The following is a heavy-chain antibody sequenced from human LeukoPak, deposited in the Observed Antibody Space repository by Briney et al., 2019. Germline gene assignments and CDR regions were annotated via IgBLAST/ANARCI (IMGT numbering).Heavy chain of an antibody. J-gene: IGHJ5*02. CDR3: ARGYSSSWYYWFDP. D-gene: IGHD6-13*01. V-gene: IGHV1-8*03. Sequence: GASVKVSCKASGYTFTSYDINWVRQATGQGLEWMGWMNPNSGNTGYAQKFQGRVTITRNTSISTAYMELSSLRSEDTAVYYRARGYSSSWYYWFDPWGQGTLVTVSS. CDR2: MNPNSGNT. CDR1: GYTFTSYD.